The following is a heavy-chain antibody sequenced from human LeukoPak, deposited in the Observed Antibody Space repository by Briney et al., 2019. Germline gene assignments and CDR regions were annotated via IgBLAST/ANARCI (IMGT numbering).Heavy chain of an antibody. D-gene: IGHD6-13*01. V-gene: IGHV4-59*02. CDR1: GGSVSSYY. Sequence: PSETLSLTCTVSGGSVSSYYWTWIRQPPGKGLEWIGYIFSTGSTNYNPSLKSRVTISLDTSTNQFSLKLNSVTTADTAVYYCARNSDQAVGVGGWQQLRWGFDPWGQGTLVTVSS. CDR2: IFSTGST. J-gene: IGHJ5*02. CDR3: ARNSDQAVGVGGWQQLRWGFDP.